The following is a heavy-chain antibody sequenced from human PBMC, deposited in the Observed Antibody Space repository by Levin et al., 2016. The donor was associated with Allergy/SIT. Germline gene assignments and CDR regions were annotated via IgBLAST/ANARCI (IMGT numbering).Heavy chain of an antibody. V-gene: IGHV3-20*01. Sequence: GESLKISCAASGFTFDDYGMSWVRQAPGKGLEWVSGINWNGGSTGYADSVKGRFTISRDNAKNSLYLQMNSLRAEDTALYHCARGSSSSPNDAFDIWGQGTMVTVSS. D-gene: IGHD6-6*01. CDR1: GFTFDDYG. CDR2: INWNGGST. J-gene: IGHJ3*02. CDR3: ARGSSSSPNDAFDI.